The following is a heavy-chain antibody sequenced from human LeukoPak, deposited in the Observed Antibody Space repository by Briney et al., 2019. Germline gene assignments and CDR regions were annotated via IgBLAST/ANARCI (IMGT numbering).Heavy chain of an antibody. Sequence: ASVKVSGKASGYTFTSYDINWVRQATGQGLEWMGWMNPNSGNTGYAQKFQGRVTMTRNTSISTAYMELSSLRSEDTAVYYCARGGCSSTSCYLNWFDPWGQGTLVTVSS. D-gene: IGHD2-2*01. CDR3: ARGGCSSTSCYLNWFDP. V-gene: IGHV1-8*01. CDR1: GYTFTSYD. CDR2: MNPNSGNT. J-gene: IGHJ5*02.